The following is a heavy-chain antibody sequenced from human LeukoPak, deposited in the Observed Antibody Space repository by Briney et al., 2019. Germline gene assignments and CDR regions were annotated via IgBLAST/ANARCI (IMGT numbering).Heavy chain of an antibody. D-gene: IGHD4-17*01. CDR2: IKQDGSEK. Sequence: GGSLRLSCAASGFTFSSYWMSWVRQAPGKGLEWVANIKQDGSEKYYVDSVKGRFAISRDNAKNSLYLQMNSLRAEDTDVYYCARDDTVTTRVGFIDWGQGTLVTVSS. J-gene: IGHJ4*02. V-gene: IGHV3-7*01. CDR3: ARDDTVTTRVGFID. CDR1: GFTFSSYW.